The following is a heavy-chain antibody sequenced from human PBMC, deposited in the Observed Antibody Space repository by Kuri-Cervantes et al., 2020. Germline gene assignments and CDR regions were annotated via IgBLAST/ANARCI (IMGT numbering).Heavy chain of an antibody. J-gene: IGHJ5*02. V-gene: IGHV3-13*01. CDR1: GFTFSSYD. D-gene: IGHD3-16*01. Sequence: GGSLRLSCAASGFTFSSYDMHWVRQATGKGLEWVSTIGTAGDTYYPGSVKGRFTISRDNAQNSLYLQMDSLRVDDTAVYYCVRDISTWGSCWFDPWGQGTLVTVSS. CDR2: IGTAGDT. CDR3: VRDISTWGSCWFDP.